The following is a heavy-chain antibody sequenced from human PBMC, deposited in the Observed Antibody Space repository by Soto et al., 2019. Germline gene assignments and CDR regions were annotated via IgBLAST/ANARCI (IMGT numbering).Heavy chain of an antibody. J-gene: IGHJ6*02. CDR2: IYYSGST. V-gene: IGHV4-59*12. CDR3: ARVSGTAMVYGMDV. D-gene: IGHD5-18*01. Sequence: SETLSLTCTVSGGSISSYYWSWIRRPPGKGLEWIGYIYYSGSTNYNPSLKSRVTISVDTSKNQFSLKLSSVTAADTAVYYCARVSGTAMVYGMDVWGQGTTVTVSS. CDR1: GGSISSYY.